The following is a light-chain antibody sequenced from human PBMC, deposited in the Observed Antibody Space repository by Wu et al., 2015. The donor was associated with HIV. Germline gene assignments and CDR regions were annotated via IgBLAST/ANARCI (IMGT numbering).Light chain of an antibody. J-gene: IGKJ2*01. CDR3: QQSDTAPRYT. CDR1: QDISTY. V-gene: IGKV1-39*01. Sequence: DIQMTQSPSSLSASLGDTVTITCRASQDISTYLNWYQQKPGKVPKILIYAASSLQSGVPSRFSGSGSGTHFTLTITSLQPEDFAIYYCQQSDTAPRYTFGQGTKLEIE. CDR2: AAS.